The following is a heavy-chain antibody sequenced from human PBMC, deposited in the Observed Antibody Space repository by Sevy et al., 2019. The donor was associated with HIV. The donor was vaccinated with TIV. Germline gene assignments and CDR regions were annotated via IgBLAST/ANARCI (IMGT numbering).Heavy chain of an antibody. J-gene: IGHJ4*02. CDR1: GFTFDDFA. CDR2: LNWDSGSV. V-gene: IGHV3-9*01. CDR3: AKDIGATEVAVVAN. Sequence: GGSLRLSCAASGFTFDDFAMHWVRQVPGKGLEWVSGLNWDSGSVAYADSVKGRFTISRDNAKNALFLQMNSLRAEDTALYYCAKDIGATEVAVVANWGQGIQVTVSS. D-gene: IGHD6-19*01.